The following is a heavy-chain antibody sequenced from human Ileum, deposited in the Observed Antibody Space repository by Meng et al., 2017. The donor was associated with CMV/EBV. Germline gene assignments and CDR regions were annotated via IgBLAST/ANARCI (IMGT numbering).Heavy chain of an antibody. J-gene: IGHJ4*02. CDR3: ARASPQRRFLSY. CDR2: INHGGSS. D-gene: IGHD3-3*01. CDR1: GGSFSEYH. V-gene: IGHV4-34*01. Sequence: VRLQQWGAGRRKPLETRSPLCLVYGGSFSEYHWSWIRQPPGKGLEWIGEINHGGSSHYDPSLKSRVTISVGRSRNQVSLKLTSVIAADTAVYYCARASPQRRFLSYWGQGTLVTVSS.